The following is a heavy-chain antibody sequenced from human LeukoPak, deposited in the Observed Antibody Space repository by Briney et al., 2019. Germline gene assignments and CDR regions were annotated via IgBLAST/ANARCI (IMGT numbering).Heavy chain of an antibody. D-gene: IGHD3-22*01. Sequence: GGSLRLSCAASGFTFSSYAMSWVRQAPGKGLEWVSAISGSGGSTYYADSVKGRSTISRDNSKNTLYLQMNSLRAEDTAVYYCAKDLYDSSGYYPPNFDYWGQGTLVTVSS. V-gene: IGHV3-23*01. CDR2: ISGSGGST. CDR3: AKDLYDSSGYYPPNFDY. CDR1: GFTFSSYA. J-gene: IGHJ4*02.